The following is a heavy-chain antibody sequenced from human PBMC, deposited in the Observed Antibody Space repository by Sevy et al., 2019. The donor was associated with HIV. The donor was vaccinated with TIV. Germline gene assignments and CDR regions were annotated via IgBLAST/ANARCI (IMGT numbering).Heavy chain of an antibody. CDR3: AKDSPGRVLVVAATSYYGMDV. V-gene: IGHV3-23*01. CDR2: ISGSGGST. D-gene: IGHD2-15*01. J-gene: IGHJ6*02. Sequence: GGSLRLSCAASGFTFSSYAMSWVRQAPGKGLEWVSAISGSGGSTYYADSVKGRFTISRDNSKNTLYLQMNSLRAEDTAVYYCAKDSPGRVLVVAATSYYGMDVRGQGTTVTVSS. CDR1: GFTFSSYA.